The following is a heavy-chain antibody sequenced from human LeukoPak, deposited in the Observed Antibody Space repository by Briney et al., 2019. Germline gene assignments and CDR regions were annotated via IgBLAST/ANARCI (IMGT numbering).Heavy chain of an antibody. D-gene: IGHD3-22*01. CDR3: ARDLIGKYDSSGYYGYYYGMDV. Sequence: GGSLRLSCAASGFTFSDYYMSWIRQSPGKGLEWISYISSSGATIYYADSVKGRFTISRDNSKNTLYLQMNSLKAEDTAVYYCARDLIGKYDSSGYYGYYYGMDVWGQGTTVTVSS. CDR2: ISSSGATI. J-gene: IGHJ6*02. V-gene: IGHV3-11*04. CDR1: GFTFSDYY.